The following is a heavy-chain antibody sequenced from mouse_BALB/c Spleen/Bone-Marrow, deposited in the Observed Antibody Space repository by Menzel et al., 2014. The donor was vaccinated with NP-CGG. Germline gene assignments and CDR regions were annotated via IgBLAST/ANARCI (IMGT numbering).Heavy chain of an antibody. CDR1: GFNIKDTY. J-gene: IGHJ3*01. CDR3: ARADGYYAWFAY. CDR2: IDPANDNT. D-gene: IGHD2-3*01. V-gene: IGHV14-3*02. Sequence: VHVKQSGAEFVKPGASVKLSCTASGFNIKDTYMHWVKRRPEQGLEWIGRIDPANDNTKYDPKFQGKATITADTSSNTAYLQLSSLTSEDTAVYYRARADGYYAWFAYWGQGTLVTVSA.